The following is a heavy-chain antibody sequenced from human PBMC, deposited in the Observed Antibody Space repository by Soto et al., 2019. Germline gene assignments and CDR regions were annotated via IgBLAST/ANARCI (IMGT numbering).Heavy chain of an antibody. D-gene: IGHD2-2*01. J-gene: IGHJ5*01. V-gene: IGHV1-69*13. CDR2: IIPIFGTA. Sequence: SSVKVSCKASGGTFSSYAISWVRQAPGQGYEWMGGIIPIFGTANYAQKFQGRVTITADESTSTAYMELSSLRSEDTAVYYCAIENCYGPPVDWFDSRGQGTLVTVPS. CDR1: GGTFSSYA. CDR3: AIENCYGPPVDWFDS.